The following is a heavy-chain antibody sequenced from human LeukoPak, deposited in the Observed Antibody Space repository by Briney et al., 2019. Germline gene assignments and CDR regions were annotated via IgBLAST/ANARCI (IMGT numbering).Heavy chain of an antibody. Sequence: GGSLRLSCAASGFTFRNYALHWVRQAPGKGLEWVSVISNGGASTNYADSVKGRITISRDDSKNTLYLQMNSLRAEDTAVYYCARPTSGVLLEYWGQGTLVTVSS. V-gene: IGHV3-23*01. J-gene: IGHJ4*02. CDR1: GFTFRNYA. CDR2: ISNGGAST. D-gene: IGHD7-27*01. CDR3: ARPTSGVLLEY.